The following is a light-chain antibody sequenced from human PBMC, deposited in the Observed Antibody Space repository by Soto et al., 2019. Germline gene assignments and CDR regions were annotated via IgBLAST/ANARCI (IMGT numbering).Light chain of an antibody. J-gene: IGKJ5*01. CDR3: QQYKNWPL. Sequence: IVFTPSPATPSLSPGGKATLSCRTSQSISTYLAWYQQRPGQAPRLLIYGASHRASGIPARFSGSGSGTDFTLTISSLEPEDFAVYYCQQYKNWPLFGQGTRLEI. CDR1: QSISTY. CDR2: GAS. V-gene: IGKV3-11*01.